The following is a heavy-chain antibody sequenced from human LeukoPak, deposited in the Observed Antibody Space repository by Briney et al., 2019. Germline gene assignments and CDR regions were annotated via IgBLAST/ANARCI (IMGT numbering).Heavy chain of an antibody. Sequence: SETLSLTCAVDGGSFSGYYWSWVRQPPGKGLEWIGEINHSGSTNYNPSLKSRVTISVDTSKNQFSLKLSSVTAADTAVYYCARDMILGYCSGGSCYNDFYPADDYWGQGTLVTVSS. CDR2: INHSGST. CDR1: GGSFSGYY. V-gene: IGHV4-34*01. CDR3: ARDMILGYCSGGSCYNDFYPADDY. J-gene: IGHJ4*02. D-gene: IGHD2-15*01.